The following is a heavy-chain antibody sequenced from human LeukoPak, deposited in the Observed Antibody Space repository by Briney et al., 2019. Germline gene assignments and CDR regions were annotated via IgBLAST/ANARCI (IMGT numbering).Heavy chain of an antibody. J-gene: IGHJ4*02. CDR1: RYTFTGYY. CDR3: ARAAASRPFDY. V-gene: IGHV1-2*02. Sequence: ASVKVSCKASRYTFTGYYMHWVRQAPGQGLEWMGWINPNNSATDYAQKFQGRVTMTRDTSISTVHMELSRLRSDDTAVYHCARAAASRPFDYWGQGTLVTVSS. D-gene: IGHD6-6*01. CDR2: INPNNSAT.